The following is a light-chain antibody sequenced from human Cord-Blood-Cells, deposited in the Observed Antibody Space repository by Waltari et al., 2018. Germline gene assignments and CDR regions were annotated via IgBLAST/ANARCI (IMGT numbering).Light chain of an antibody. V-gene: IGKV1-39*01. Sequence: IRMTQSPSSFSASVGDRVTITCRASQSISSYLNWYQQKPGKAPKLLIYAASSLQSGVPSRFSGSGSGTDFTLTISSLQPEDFATYYCQQSYSTPFTFGPGTKVDIK. CDR1: QSISSY. CDR3: QQSYSTPFT. J-gene: IGKJ3*01. CDR2: AAS.